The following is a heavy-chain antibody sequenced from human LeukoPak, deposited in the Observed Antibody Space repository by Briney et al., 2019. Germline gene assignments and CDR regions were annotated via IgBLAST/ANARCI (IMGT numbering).Heavy chain of an antibody. D-gene: IGHD3-22*01. CDR2: IIPILGIA. V-gene: IGHV1-69*04. CDR1: GGTFSSYA. J-gene: IGHJ3*02. Sequence: SVKVSCKASGGTFSSYAISWVRQAPGQGLEWMGRIIPILGIANYAQKFQGRVTITADKSTSTAYMELSSLRSEDTAVYYCARGGYYDSSGYYDAFDIWGQGTMVTVSS. CDR3: ARGGYYDSSGYYDAFDI.